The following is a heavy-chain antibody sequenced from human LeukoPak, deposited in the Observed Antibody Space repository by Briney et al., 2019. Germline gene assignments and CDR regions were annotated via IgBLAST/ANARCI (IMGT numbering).Heavy chain of an antibody. CDR1: GGSISSYY. CDR2: IYTSGST. Sequence: SETLSLTCTVSGGSISSYYWSWIRQPAGKGLEWIGRIYTSGSTNYNPSLKSRVTMSVDTSKNQFSLKLSSVTAADTAVYYCAGDSCSGGSCCSSFDYWGQGTLVTVSS. V-gene: IGHV4-4*07. J-gene: IGHJ4*02. CDR3: AGDSCSGGSCCSSFDY. D-gene: IGHD2-15*01.